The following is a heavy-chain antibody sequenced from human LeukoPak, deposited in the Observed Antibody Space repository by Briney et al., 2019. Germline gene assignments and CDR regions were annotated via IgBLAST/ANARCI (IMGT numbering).Heavy chain of an antibody. V-gene: IGHV3-23*01. D-gene: IGHD5-12*01. CDR3: ARVRYSGYEY. CDR2: TKAGGGRI. CDR1: GFTLSSYA. Sequence: TGGSLRLSCAASGFTLSSYAMSWVRQAPGERLEWVSSTKAGGGRIFYPDSVKGRFTISRENAKNSLYLQMNSLRAGDTAVYYCARVRYSGYEYWGQGTLVTVSS. J-gene: IGHJ4*02.